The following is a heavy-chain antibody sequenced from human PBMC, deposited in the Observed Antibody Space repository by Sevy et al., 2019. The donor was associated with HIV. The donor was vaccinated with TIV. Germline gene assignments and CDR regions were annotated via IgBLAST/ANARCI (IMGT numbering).Heavy chain of an antibody. Sequence: SETLSLTCTVSGGSISSYYWSWIRQPAGKGLEWIGRIYTSGSTNYNPSLKSRVTMSVDTSKNQFSLKLGSVTAADTAVYYCARDSTPSYDFWSGYWDWFDPWGQGTLVTVSS. CDR1: GGSISSYY. CDR2: IYTSGST. CDR3: ARDSTPSYDFWSGYWDWFDP. J-gene: IGHJ5*02. V-gene: IGHV4-4*07. D-gene: IGHD3-3*01.